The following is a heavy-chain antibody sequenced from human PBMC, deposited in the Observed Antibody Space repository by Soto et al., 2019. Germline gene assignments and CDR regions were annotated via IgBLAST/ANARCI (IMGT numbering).Heavy chain of an antibody. CDR1: GFTFSSYG. D-gene: IGHD3-9*01. CDR2: ISYDGRNK. V-gene: IGHV3-30*03. Sequence: QVQLVESGGGVVQPGRSLRLSCAASGFTFSSYGMHWVRQAPGKGLEWVAVISYDGRNKNYADSVKGRFSISRDNSKNTLYLQMNSLRVEDTAVYYCASLVGLVPEDYWGQGTLVTVSS. CDR3: ASLVGLVPEDY. J-gene: IGHJ4*02.